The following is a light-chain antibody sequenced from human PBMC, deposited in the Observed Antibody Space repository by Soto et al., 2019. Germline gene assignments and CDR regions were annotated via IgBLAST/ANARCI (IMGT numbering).Light chain of an antibody. Sequence: DIVMTQSPDSLAVSLGERATINCKSSQSVLYSSNHKNYLAWYQLNPGQPPKLLIYWASTRESGVPDRFSGSGSGTDFTLTSSSLQAEDVAVYYCQQYFRPWTFGQGTKVEIK. V-gene: IGKV4-1*01. CDR3: QQYFRPWT. CDR2: WAS. CDR1: QSVLYSSNHKNY. J-gene: IGKJ1*01.